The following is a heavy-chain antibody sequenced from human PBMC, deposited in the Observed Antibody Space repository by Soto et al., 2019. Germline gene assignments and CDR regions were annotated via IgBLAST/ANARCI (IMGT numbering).Heavy chain of an antibody. CDR2: ISYDGSNK. CDR3: AKDLRFDYGDYSGDY. CDR1: GFTFSSYG. Sequence: GGSLRLSCAASGFTFSSYGMHWVRQAPGKGLEWVAVISYDGSNKYYADSVKGRFTISRDNSKNTLYLQMNSLRAEDTAVYYCAKDLRFDYGDYSGDYWGQGTLVTVSS. J-gene: IGHJ4*02. V-gene: IGHV3-30*18. D-gene: IGHD4-17*01.